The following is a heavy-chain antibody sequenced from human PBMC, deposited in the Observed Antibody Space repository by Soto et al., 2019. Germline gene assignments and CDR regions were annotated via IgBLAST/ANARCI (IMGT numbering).Heavy chain of an antibody. D-gene: IGHD3-10*01. J-gene: IGHJ6*02. CDR1: GASISSISYS. V-gene: IGHV4-39*01. CDR3: ARHIFTTVVRGFLITFDQYRGMDV. Sequence: PSETLSLTCTVSGASISSISYSWGCIRQPPGKGLEWIGNIHHSGSTYYNPSLKSRVTISVDTSKDQFSLKLSSVTAADTAVYYCARHIFTTVVRGFLITFDQYRGMDVWGQGTTVTVSS. CDR2: IHHSGST.